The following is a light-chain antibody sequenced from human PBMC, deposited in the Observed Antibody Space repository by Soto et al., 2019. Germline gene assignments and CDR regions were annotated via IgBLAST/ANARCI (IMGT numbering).Light chain of an antibody. J-gene: IGKJ4*01. CDR2: GAS. CDR1: KSFTSSN. Sequence: EIVLTQSPGTLSWSQGERATPPCGAGKSFTSSNLAWYQQKPGQAPRLLIYGASSRATGIPDRFSGSGSGTDFTLTISRLEPEDFAVYYCQQYGSSRLTFGGGTKVEIK. CDR3: QQYGSSRLT. V-gene: IGKV3-20*01.